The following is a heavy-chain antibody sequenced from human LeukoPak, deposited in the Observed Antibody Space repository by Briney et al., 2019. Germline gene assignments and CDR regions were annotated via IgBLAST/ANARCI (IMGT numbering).Heavy chain of an antibody. J-gene: IGHJ4*02. V-gene: IGHV4-4*02. CDR2: IYHSGST. Sequence: SETLSLTCAVSGGSISSSNWWSWVRQPPGKGLEWIGEIYHSGSTNYNPSLKSRVTISVDTSKNQFSLKLSSVTAADTAVYYCASGFLSAYCGGDCPPGYWGQGTLVTVSS. CDR1: GGSISSSNW. D-gene: IGHD2-21*02. CDR3: ASGFLSAYCGGDCPPGY.